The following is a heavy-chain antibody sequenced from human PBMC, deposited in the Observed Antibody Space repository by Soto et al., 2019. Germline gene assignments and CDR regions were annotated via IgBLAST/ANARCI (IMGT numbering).Heavy chain of an antibody. CDR1: GFTFSSYG. CDR3: ARAVGPFDF. V-gene: IGHV3-33*01. CDR2: LLYDGSNK. Sequence: PGGSLRLSCAASGFTFSSYGMHWVRQAPGKGLEWVAVLLYDGSNKYYGDSVKGRFTFSRDNFKNTLYLQMNSLRAEDTAVYYCARAVGPFDFWGQGTLVTVSS. J-gene: IGHJ3*01.